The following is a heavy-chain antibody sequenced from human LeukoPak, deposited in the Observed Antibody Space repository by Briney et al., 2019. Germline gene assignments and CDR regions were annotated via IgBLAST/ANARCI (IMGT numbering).Heavy chain of an antibody. CDR3: ARDLDRLRFLRGDY. CDR1: GGTFSSYA. V-gene: IGHV1-69*13. J-gene: IGHJ4*02. CDR2: IIPIFGTA. Sequence: ASVKVSCKASGGTFSSYAISWVRQAPGQGLEWMGGIIPIFGTANYAQKFQGRVTITADESTSTAYMELSSLRSEDTAVYYCARDLDRLRFLRGDYWGQGTLVTVSS. D-gene: IGHD3-3*01.